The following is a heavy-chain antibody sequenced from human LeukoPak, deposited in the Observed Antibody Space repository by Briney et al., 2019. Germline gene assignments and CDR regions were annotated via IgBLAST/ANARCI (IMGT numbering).Heavy chain of an antibody. D-gene: IGHD3-10*01. CDR3: ARVAMYYFNWFDP. J-gene: IGHJ5*02. CDR1: GYTFTGYY. V-gene: IGHV1-2*02. Sequence: ASVKVSCKASGYTFTGYYMHWVRQAPGQGLEWMGWINPNSGGTNYAQKFQGRVTMTRDTSISTTYMELSRLRSDDTAVYYCARVAMYYFNWFDPWGQGTLVTVSS. CDR2: INPNSGGT.